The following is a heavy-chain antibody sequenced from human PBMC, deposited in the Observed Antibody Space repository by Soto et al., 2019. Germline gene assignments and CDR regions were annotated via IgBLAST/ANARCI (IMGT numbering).Heavy chain of an antibody. J-gene: IGHJ4*02. Sequence: GGSLRLSCAASGFTFSSYGMHWVRQAPGKGLEWVAVISYDGSNKYYADSVKGRFTTSRDNSKNTLYLQMNSLRAEDTAVYYCAGWNDYWGQGTLVTVSS. CDR3: AGWNDY. CDR1: GFTFSSYG. D-gene: IGHD1-1*01. CDR2: ISYDGSNK. V-gene: IGHV3-30*03.